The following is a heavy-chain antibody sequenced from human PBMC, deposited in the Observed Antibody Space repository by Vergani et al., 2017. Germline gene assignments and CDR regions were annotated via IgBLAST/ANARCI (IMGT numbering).Heavy chain of an antibody. V-gene: IGHV4-59*01. J-gene: IGHJ6*02. CDR2: IYYSGST. CDR3: ARESPYGDSGMDV. Sequence: QVQLQESGPGLVKPSETLSLTCTVSGGTLSSYYWSWIRQPPGKGLEWIGYIYYSGSTNYNPSLKSRVTISVDTSKNQFSLKLSSVTAADTAVYYCARESPYGDSGMDVWGQGTTVTVSS. CDR1: GGTLSSYY. D-gene: IGHD4-17*01.